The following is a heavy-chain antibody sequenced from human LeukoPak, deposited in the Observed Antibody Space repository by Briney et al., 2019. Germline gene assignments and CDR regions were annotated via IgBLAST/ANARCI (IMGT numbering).Heavy chain of an antibody. Sequence: SETLSLTCTVSRGSISSYYWSWIRQPPGTGLEWIGYIYYSGSTNYNPSLKSRVTISVDTSKNQFSLKLSSVTAADTAVYYCGRDYGYYDILTGYYRPIHAFDIWGQGTMVTVSS. CDR1: RGSISSYY. D-gene: IGHD3-9*01. J-gene: IGHJ3*02. CDR3: GRDYGYYDILTGYYRPIHAFDI. V-gene: IGHV4-59*01. CDR2: IYYSGST.